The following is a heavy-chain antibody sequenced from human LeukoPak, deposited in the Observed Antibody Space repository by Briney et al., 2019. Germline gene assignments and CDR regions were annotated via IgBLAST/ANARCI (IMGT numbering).Heavy chain of an antibody. CDR3: TRHPAEGDY. V-gene: IGHV3-11*03. J-gene: IGHJ4*02. Sequence: GGSLRLSCAASGFTFSDFYMSWIRQAPGKGLESVSYISGSSSNTNYADSVKGRFTISRDNAKNSLYLQMDSLRAEDTAVYYCTRHPAEGDYWGQGTLVTVSS. D-gene: IGHD2-15*01. CDR1: GFTFSDFY. CDR2: ISGSSSNT.